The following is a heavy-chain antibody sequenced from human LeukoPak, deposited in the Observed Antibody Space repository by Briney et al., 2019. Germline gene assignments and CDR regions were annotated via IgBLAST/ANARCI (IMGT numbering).Heavy chain of an antibody. CDR3: ARERWLVRVTFDY. CDR1: GGSFSGYY. Sequence: SGTLSLTCAVYGGSFSGYYWSWIRQPPGKGLEWIGEINHSGSTNYNPSLKSRVTISVDTSKNQFSLKLSSVTAADTAVYYCARERWLVRVTFDYWGQGTLVTVSS. D-gene: IGHD6-19*01. V-gene: IGHV4-34*01. J-gene: IGHJ4*02. CDR2: INHSGST.